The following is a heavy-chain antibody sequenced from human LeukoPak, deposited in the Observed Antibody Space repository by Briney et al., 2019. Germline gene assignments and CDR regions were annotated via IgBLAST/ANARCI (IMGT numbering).Heavy chain of an antibody. D-gene: IGHD3-22*01. Sequence: SGGSLRLSCAASGFTFSSYGMHWVRQAPGKGLEWVAVIWYDGSNKYYADSVKGRFTISRDNSKNTLYLQMNSLRAEDTAVYYCARDKSNPGPVVVITSRAADAFDIWGQGTMVTVSS. V-gene: IGHV3-33*01. CDR2: IWYDGSNK. CDR1: GFTFSSYG. J-gene: IGHJ3*02. CDR3: ARDKSNPGPVVVITSRAADAFDI.